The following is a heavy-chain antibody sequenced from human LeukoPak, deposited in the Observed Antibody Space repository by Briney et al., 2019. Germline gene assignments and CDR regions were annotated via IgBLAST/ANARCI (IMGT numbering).Heavy chain of an antibody. J-gene: IGHJ6*02. CDR1: GGSISSYY. D-gene: IGHD3-9*01. V-gene: IGHV4-59*01. CDR2: IYYSGST. CDR3: ARKGWNILTGYYNGMDV. Sequence: SETLSLTCTVSGGSISSYYWSWVRQPPGKGLEWIGYIYYSGSTNYNPSLKSRVTISVDTSKNQFSLKLSSVTAADTAVYYCARKGWNILTGYYNGMDVWGQGTTVTVSS.